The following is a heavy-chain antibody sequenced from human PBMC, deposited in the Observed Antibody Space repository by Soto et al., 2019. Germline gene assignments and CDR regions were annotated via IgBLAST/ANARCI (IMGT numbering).Heavy chain of an antibody. CDR1: GYRFTGYY. V-gene: IGHV1-2*02. CDR3: ARVGAGDGGWFDR. J-gene: IGHJ5*02. CDR2: INPNSGAT. Sequence: QAQLVQSGAEVKKPGASVKVSCKASGYRFTGYYTHWVRQAPGQRLEWMGWINPNSGATDYAHKFQGRVTITRDTSISTADMELSSLTSDDTAVYYCARVGAGDGGWFDRWGQGTLVTVSS. D-gene: IGHD3-16*01.